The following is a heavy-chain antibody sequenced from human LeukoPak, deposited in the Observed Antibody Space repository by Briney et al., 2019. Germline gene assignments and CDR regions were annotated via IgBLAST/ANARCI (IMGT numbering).Heavy chain of an antibody. J-gene: IGHJ4*02. CDR2: IYYSGST. V-gene: IGHV4-39*01. D-gene: IGHD6-19*01. CDR3: ARSTQWLVPLSI. Sequence: KPSETLSLTRTVSGGSISSSSYYWGWIRQPPGKGLEWIGSIYYSGSTYYNPSLKSRVTISVDTSKNQFSLKLSSVTAADTAVYYCARSTQWLVPLSIWGQGTLVTVSS. CDR1: GGSISSSSYY.